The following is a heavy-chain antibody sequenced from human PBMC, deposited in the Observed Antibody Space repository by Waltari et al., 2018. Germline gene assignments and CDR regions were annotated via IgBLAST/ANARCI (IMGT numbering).Heavy chain of an antibody. CDR2: ISGSGGST. V-gene: IGHV3-23*01. Sequence: EVQLLESGGGLVQPGGSLRLSCAASGFTFSSYAMSWVRQAPGKGLEWVSAISGSGGSTYYADSVKGRFTISRDNSKNTLYLQMNSLRAEDTAVYYCVKVIRTYYDILTGYSNWGQGTLVTVSS. J-gene: IGHJ4*02. CDR1: GFTFSSYA. CDR3: VKVIRTYYDILTGYSN. D-gene: IGHD3-9*01.